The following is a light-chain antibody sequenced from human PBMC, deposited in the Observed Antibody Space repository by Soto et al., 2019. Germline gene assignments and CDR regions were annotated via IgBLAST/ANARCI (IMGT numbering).Light chain of an antibody. CDR3: LQDYNYPWT. J-gene: IGKJ1*01. V-gene: IGKV1-39*01. CDR2: AAS. CDR1: QSISSY. Sequence: DIQMTQSPSSLSASVGDRVTITCRASQSISSYLNWYQQKPGKAPKLLIYAASSLQSGVPSRFSGSGSGTDFTLTISSLQPEDFATYYCLQDYNYPWTFGQGTKV.